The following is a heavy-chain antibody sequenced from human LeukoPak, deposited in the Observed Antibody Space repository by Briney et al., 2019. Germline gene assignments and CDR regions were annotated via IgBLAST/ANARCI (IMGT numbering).Heavy chain of an antibody. D-gene: IGHD4-17*01. J-gene: IGHJ4*02. CDR1: GGSISNYY. V-gene: IGHV4-59*01. CDR2: IYYSGST. CDR3: ARGEDYGDYSY. Sequence: SETLSLTCTVSGGSISNYYWSWIRQPTGKGLEWIGCIYYSGSTNYNPSLKSRVTISVDTSKNQFSLKLSSVTAADTAVYYCARGEDYGDYSYWGQGTLVTVSS.